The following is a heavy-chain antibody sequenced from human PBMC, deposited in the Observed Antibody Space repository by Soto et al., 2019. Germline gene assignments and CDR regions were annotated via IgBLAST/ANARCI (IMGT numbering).Heavy chain of an antibody. D-gene: IGHD3-10*01. CDR2: ISGSGATT. J-gene: IGHJ4*02. V-gene: IGHV3-23*01. CDR3: ASQGYYDSGSYAWGEFEY. CDR1: GFTFGNYA. Sequence: EVQLLESGGGLVQPGGSLRLSCAASGFTFGNYAMNWVRQAPGKGLEWVSAISGSGATTHYADSVKGRFTISRDNSKNTLYLQMNSLRAEDAAVYYCASQGYYDSGSYAWGEFEYWGQGTLVTVSA.